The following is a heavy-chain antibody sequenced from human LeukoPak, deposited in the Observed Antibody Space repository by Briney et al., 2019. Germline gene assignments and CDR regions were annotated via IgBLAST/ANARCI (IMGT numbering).Heavy chain of an antibody. J-gene: IGHJ4*02. CDR1: GGTFSSYA. CDR2: IIPIFGTA. D-gene: IGHD1-26*01. Sequence: SVKVSCKASGGTFSSYAISWVPQAPGQGLEWMGRIIPIFGTANYAQKFQGRVTITMDESTSTAYMELSSLRSEDTAVYYCASSPAVIVGATMGQDYFDYWGQGTLVTVSS. V-gene: IGHV1-69*05. CDR3: ASSPAVIVGATMGQDYFDY.